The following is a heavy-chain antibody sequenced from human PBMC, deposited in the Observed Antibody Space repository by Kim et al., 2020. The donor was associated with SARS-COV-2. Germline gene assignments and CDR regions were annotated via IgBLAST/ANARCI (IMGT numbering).Heavy chain of an antibody. CDR1: GGSISSSSYY. CDR2: IYYSGST. J-gene: IGHJ6*02. V-gene: IGHV4-39*01. Sequence: SETLSLTCTVSGGSISSSSYYWGWIRQPPGKGLEWIGSIYYSGSTYYNPSLKSRVTISVDTSKNQFSLKLSSVTAADTAVYYCASLYSSSSQAWGRYYYYGMDVWGQGTTVTVSS. CDR3: ASLYSSSSQAWGRYYYYGMDV. D-gene: IGHD6-6*01.